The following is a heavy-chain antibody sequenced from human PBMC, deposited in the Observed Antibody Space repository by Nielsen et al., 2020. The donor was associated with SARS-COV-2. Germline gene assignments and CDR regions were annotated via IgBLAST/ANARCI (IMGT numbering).Heavy chain of an antibody. Sequence: GGSLRLSCVASGFIFSSNYMNWVRQAPGRGLEWVSVIYSGGSIYYADSVKGRFTISRDNSKNKLYLQMNSLRVEDTAIYYCARGDSNWGSAAGDSFDLWGQGTMVTVSS. J-gene: IGHJ3*01. D-gene: IGHD7-27*01. CDR2: IYSGGSI. CDR3: ARGDSNWGSAAGDSFDL. V-gene: IGHV3-53*01. CDR1: GFIFSSNY.